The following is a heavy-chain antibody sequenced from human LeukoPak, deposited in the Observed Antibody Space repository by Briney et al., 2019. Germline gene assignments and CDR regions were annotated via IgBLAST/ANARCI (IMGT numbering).Heavy chain of an antibody. J-gene: IGHJ4*02. D-gene: IGHD3-3*01. Sequence: GGSLRLSCAASGFTVSSNYMSWVRQAPGKGLEWVSVIYSGGSTYYADSVKARFTISRDNSKNKLYLQMNSLRAEGTDVYYCARAVGGTIFDFDYWGRGTLVTVSS. CDR3: ARAVGGTIFDFDY. CDR1: GFTVSSNY. V-gene: IGHV3-53*01. CDR2: IYSGGST.